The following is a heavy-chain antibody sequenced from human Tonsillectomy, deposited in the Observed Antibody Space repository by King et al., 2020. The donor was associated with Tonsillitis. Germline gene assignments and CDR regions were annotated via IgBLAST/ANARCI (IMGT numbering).Heavy chain of an antibody. CDR2: IYSGGST. CDR1: GFTVSSNY. D-gene: IGHD5-12*01. J-gene: IGHJ4*02. CDR3: ARARGGYDLGPFDY. Sequence: DVQLVESGGGLVQPGGSLRLSCAASGFTVSSNYMSWVRQAPGKGREWVSVIYSGGSTYYADSVKGRFTISRHNSKNTLYLQMNSLRAEDTAVYYCARARGGYDLGPFDYWGQGTLVTVSS. V-gene: IGHV3-53*04.